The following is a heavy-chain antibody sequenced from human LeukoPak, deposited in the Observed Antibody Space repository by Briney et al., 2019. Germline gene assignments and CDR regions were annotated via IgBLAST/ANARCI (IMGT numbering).Heavy chain of an antibody. V-gene: IGHV3-23*01. Sequence: GGSLRLSCAASGFTFRDSAMSGVRQAPGKGVEGVSLISFSGDNTYYTDSVKGRFTISRDNAKDTLYLQMHSLRAQDTAIYYCPSDIELSTWGLGTMVTVSS. CDR2: ISFSGDNT. J-gene: IGHJ3*01. CDR3: PSDIELST. D-gene: IGHD5-12*01. CDR1: GFTFRDSA.